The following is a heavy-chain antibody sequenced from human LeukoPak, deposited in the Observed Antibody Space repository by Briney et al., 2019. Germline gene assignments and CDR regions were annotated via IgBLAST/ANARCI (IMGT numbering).Heavy chain of an antibody. V-gene: IGHV3-21*01. Sequence: PGRSLRLSCAASGFTFSSYSMNWVRQAPGKGLEWVSSISSSSSYIYYADSVKGRFTISRDNAKNSLYLQMNSLRAEDTAVYYCARDLKPAYCGGDCSYYYYMDVWGKGTTVTVSS. CDR1: GFTFSSYS. D-gene: IGHD2-21*02. CDR3: ARDLKPAYCGGDCSYYYYMDV. CDR2: ISSSSSYI. J-gene: IGHJ6*03.